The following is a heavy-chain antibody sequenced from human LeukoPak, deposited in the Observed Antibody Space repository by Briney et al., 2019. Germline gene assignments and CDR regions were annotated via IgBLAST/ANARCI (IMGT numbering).Heavy chain of an antibody. Sequence: GGSLRLSCAASGFTFSSYAMHWVRQAPGKGLEWVAVISYDGSNKYYADSVKGRFTISRDNSKNTLYLQMNSLRAEDTAVYYCARDKDYHDAFDIWGQGTMVTVSS. D-gene: IGHD2-15*01. CDR3: ARDKDYHDAFDI. CDR2: ISYDGSNK. CDR1: GFTFSSYA. J-gene: IGHJ3*02. V-gene: IGHV3-30-3*01.